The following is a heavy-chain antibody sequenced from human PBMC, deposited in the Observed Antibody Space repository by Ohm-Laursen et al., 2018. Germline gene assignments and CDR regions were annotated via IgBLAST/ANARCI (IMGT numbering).Heavy chain of an antibody. CDR3: ARYTYVFDP. CDR2: ISSSGSTM. V-gene: IGHV3-11*01. CDR1: GFTFSDYY. J-gene: IGHJ5*02. Sequence: SLRLSCSASGFTFSDYYMTWIRQAPGKGLEWVSYISSSGSTMYHADSVKGRFTISRDNAKNSLYLQMNSLRAEDTAVYYCARYTYVFDPWGQGTLVTVSS. D-gene: IGHD5-18*01.